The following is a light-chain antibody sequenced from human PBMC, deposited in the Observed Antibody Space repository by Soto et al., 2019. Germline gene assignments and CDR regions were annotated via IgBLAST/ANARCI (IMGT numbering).Light chain of an antibody. J-gene: IGKJ2*01. CDR3: QQRSNWPPYT. CDR2: DAS. Sequence: EIVLTQSPATLSLSPGERATLSCRASQSVSRDLALYQQKHGQAPRLLLYDASNRATGIPSSFRGSGSGTDFTLTISSLEPEDFSVYYCQQRSNWPPYTFGQGTKLEIK. V-gene: IGKV3-11*01. CDR1: QSVSRD.